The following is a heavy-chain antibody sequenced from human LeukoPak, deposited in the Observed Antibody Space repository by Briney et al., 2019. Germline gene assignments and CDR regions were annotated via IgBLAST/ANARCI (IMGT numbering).Heavy chain of an antibody. D-gene: IGHD1-26*01. V-gene: IGHV3-21*01. J-gene: IGHJ4*02. CDR2: ISSSSSYI. CDR1: GFTFSSYS. Sequence: KPGGSLRPSCAASGFTFSSYSMNWVRQAPGKGLEWVSSISSSSSYIYYADSVKGRFTISRDNAKNSLYLQMNSLRAEDTAVYYCARGESGSYFFDYWGQGTLVTVSS. CDR3: ARGESGSYFFDY.